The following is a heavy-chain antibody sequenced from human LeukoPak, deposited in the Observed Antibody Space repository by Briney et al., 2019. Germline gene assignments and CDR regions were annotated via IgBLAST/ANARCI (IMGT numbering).Heavy chain of an antibody. D-gene: IGHD1-26*01. CDR3: ARYLRIEGKYYFDF. CDR1: GASISSDY. Sequence: PSETLSLTCTVSGASISSDYWSWVRQPPGKGLEWIGYIYHSGSSNYNPSLKGRVTMSVDTSKNQLSLKLISVTAADTAVYYCARYLRIEGKYYFDFWGQGTLVTVSS. J-gene: IGHJ4*02. CDR2: IYHSGSS. V-gene: IGHV4-59*01.